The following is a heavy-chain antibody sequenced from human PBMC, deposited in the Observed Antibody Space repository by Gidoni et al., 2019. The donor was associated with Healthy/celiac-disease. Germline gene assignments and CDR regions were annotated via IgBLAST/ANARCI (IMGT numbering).Heavy chain of an antibody. CDR1: GLTLGDYT. D-gene: IGHD4-4*01. CDR3: AKDIGYGGGLTTAYYYYGMDV. CDR2: ISWDGGGT. J-gene: IGHJ6*02. Sequence: EVQLVESVGVVVQPGGCMRLSCAASGLTLGDYTMHWVRQAPGKGLELVSLISWDGGGTYSAASVKVRFTISRDNSKNSLYLQMNSLRTADTALYYCAKDIGYGGGLTTAYYYYGMDVWGQGTTVTVSS. V-gene: IGHV3-43*01.